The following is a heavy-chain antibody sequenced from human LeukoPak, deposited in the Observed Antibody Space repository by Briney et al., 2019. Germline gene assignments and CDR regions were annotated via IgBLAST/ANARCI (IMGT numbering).Heavy chain of an antibody. CDR1: GFTFSTNY. V-gene: IGHV3-66*01. CDR3: ARDVIYASEIYSYGDC. Sequence: GGSLRLSCAASGFTFSTNYVSWVRQAPGKGLEWVSVIYRGGGTAYADSVKDRFTISRDNFKNMVYLHMNSLKAEDTAVYYCARDVIYASEIYSYGDCLGQGTLVTVSS. D-gene: IGHD3-16*01. J-gene: IGHJ4*02. CDR2: IYRGGGT.